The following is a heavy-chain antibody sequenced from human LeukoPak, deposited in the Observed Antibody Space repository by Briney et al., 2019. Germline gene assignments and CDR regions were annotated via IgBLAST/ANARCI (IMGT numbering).Heavy chain of an antibody. V-gene: IGHV1-18*01. Sequence: GASVKVSCKASGYTFTSYGISWVRQAPGQGLEWMGWISAYNGDTNYAQKLQGRVTMTTDTSTSTAYMELRSLRSDDTAVYYCARLAPPRPMGFKVVVKPAGDFDYWGQGTLVTVSS. CDR3: ARLAPPRPMGFKVVVKPAGDFDY. CDR1: GYTFTSYG. CDR2: ISAYNGDT. D-gene: IGHD3-22*01. J-gene: IGHJ4*02.